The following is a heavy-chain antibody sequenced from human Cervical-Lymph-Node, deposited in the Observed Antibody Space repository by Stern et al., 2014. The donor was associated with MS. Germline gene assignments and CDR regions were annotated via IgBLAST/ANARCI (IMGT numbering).Heavy chain of an antibody. CDR2: INLNSGGT. CDR3: AGDVLGVVTRFIDY. D-gene: IGHD2-21*02. J-gene: IGHJ4*02. CDR1: GYTFTGNY. Sequence: QVQLAESGAEVKKPGASVKVSCKASGYTFTGNYMHWVRQAPGQGLDWMGWINLNSGGTNYAQKFQGRVTMTRDTSISTAYMELSRLRSDDTAVYYCAGDVLGVVTRFIDYWGQGTLVTVSS. V-gene: IGHV1-2*02.